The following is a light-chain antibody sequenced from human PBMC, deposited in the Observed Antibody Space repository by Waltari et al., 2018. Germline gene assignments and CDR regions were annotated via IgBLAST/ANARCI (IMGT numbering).Light chain of an antibody. J-gene: IGLJ3*02. Sequence: QLVLTQSPSASASLGASVKLTCTLSSGHSTNVIAWLQKRPEKGPRFVMKVNSDGSHSKGDEIPDRFSGSSSGAGRDRTISSRQSEDEADYYCQTGGHGTGVFGGGTKLTVL. CDR3: QTGGHGTGV. CDR1: SGHSTNV. CDR2: VNSDGSH. V-gene: IGLV4-69*01.